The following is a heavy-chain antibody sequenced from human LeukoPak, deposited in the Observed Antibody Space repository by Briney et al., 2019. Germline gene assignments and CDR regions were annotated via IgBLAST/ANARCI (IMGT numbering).Heavy chain of an antibody. J-gene: IGHJ4*02. V-gene: IGHV3-23*01. CDR2: ISISGENT. Sequence: PGGSLRLSCAASGFTFSSYAMSWVRQAPGKVLEWVSAISISGENTYYADSVKGRFTISRDTSRNTLYLQMHSLRAEDTAVYYCARLISTSSSRFSDYWGQGTLVTVSS. D-gene: IGHD6-6*01. CDR1: GFTFSSYA. CDR3: ARLISTSSSRFSDY.